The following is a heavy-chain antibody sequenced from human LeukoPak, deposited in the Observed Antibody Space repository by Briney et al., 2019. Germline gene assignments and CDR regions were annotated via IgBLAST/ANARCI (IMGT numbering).Heavy chain of an antibody. CDR3: ARDHSSSWYSQRFYYYYGMDV. D-gene: IGHD6-13*01. V-gene: IGHV1-24*01. J-gene: IGHJ6*02. CDR1: GYTLTELS. Sequence: ASVKVSCKVSGYTLTELSMHWVRQAPGKGLEWMGGFDPEDGETIYAQKFQGRVTMTEDTSTDTAYMELSSLRSEDTAVYYCARDHSSSWYSQRFYYYYGMDVWGQGTTVTVSS. CDR2: FDPEDGET.